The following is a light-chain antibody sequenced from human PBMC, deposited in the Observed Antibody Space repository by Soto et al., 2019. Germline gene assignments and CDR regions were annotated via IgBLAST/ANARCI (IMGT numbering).Light chain of an antibody. CDR1: QSVSSY. CDR3: QQRSNWPPIT. CDR2: HPS. Sequence: EILFTQSPATLSLSPGERATLPCRASQSVSSYLAWYQQNHRQAPTLLISHPSNRAKGTPATFSGSGAGADFTPPISSLEPQDFASYDCQQRSNWPPITFGQGTRLEIK. J-gene: IGKJ5*01. V-gene: IGKV3-11*01.